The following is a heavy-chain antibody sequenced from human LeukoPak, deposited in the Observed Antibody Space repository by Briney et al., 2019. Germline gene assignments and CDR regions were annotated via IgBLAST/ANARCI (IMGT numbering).Heavy chain of an antibody. Sequence: SETLSLTCTVSGGSISSSSYYWGWIRQPPGKGLEWIGSIYYSGSTYYNPSLKSRVTISVDTSKNQFSLKLSSVTAADTAVYYCAASYSPQYYFDYWGQGTLVTASS. CDR3: AASYSPQYYFDY. J-gene: IGHJ4*02. V-gene: IGHV4-39*01. D-gene: IGHD1-26*01. CDR1: GGSISSSSYY. CDR2: IYYSGST.